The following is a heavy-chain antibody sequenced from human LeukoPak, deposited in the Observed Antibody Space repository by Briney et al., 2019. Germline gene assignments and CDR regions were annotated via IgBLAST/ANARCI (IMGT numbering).Heavy chain of an antibody. CDR2: ISSSSSTI. D-gene: IGHD5/OR15-5a*01. CDR3: AKPSVLGYFDY. Sequence: GGSLRLSCAASGFTFSSYSRNWARQAPGKGLEWVSYISSSSSTIYYADSVKGRFTISRDNAKNSLYLQMNSLRAEDTALYYCAKPSVLGYFDYWGQGTLVTVSS. J-gene: IGHJ4*02. CDR1: GFTFSSYS. V-gene: IGHV3-48*01.